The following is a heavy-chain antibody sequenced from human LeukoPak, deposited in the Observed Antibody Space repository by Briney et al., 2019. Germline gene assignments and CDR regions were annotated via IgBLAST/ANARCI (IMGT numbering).Heavy chain of an antibody. J-gene: IGHJ6*03. V-gene: IGHV1-8*01. Sequence: ASVKVSCKAPGYTFTSYDIKWVRAALGQGLEWMGWMNPNSGNTGYAQKLQGRVTMTRNTSIRTAYMELGSLRPEDTAVYYCAIRYGAGEKYYYYFFMDGWVKGTTVTVSS. CDR1: GYTFTSYD. D-gene: IGHD3-10*01. CDR3: AIRYGAGEKYYYYFFMDG. CDR2: MNPNSGNT.